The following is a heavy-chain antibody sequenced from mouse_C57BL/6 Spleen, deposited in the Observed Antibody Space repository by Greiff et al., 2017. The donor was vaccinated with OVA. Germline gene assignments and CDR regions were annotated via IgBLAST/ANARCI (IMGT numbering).Heavy chain of an antibody. CDR2: IYPGSGNT. D-gene: IGHD1-2*01. CDR3: ARRGTTAFYAMDY. V-gene: IGHV1-76*01. J-gene: IGHJ4*01. Sequence: QVQLKESGAELVRPGASVKLSCKASGYTFTDYYINWVKQRPGQGLEWIARIYPGSGNTYYNEKFKGKATLTAEKSSSTAYMQLSSLTSEDSAVYFCARRGTTAFYAMDYWGQGTSVTVSS. CDR1: GYTFTDYY.